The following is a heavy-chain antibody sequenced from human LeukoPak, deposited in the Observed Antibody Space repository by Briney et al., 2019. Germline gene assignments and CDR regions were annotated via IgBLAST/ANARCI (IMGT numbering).Heavy chain of an antibody. CDR2: IYTSGST. Sequence: SETLSLTCTVSGGSISSGSYYWSWIRQPAGKGLEWIGRIYTSGSTNYNPSLKSRVTISVDASKNQFSLKLSSVTAADTAVYYCARGGGYGYDEIDYWGQGTLVTVSS. D-gene: IGHD5-18*01. CDR1: GGSISSGSYY. CDR3: ARGGGYGYDEIDY. V-gene: IGHV4-61*02. J-gene: IGHJ4*02.